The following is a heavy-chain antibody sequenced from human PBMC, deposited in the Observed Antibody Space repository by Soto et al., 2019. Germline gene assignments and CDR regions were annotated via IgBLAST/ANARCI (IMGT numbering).Heavy chain of an antibody. D-gene: IGHD2-15*01. CDR1: GGTFSSYT. J-gene: IGHJ6*02. CDR3: AGGVVVVVAATPFYYYYGMDV. V-gene: IGHV1-69*02. CDR2: IIPILGIA. Sequence: QVQLVQSGAAVKKPGSSVKVSCKASGGTFSSYTISWVRQAPGQGLEWMGRIIPILGIANYAQKFQGRVTITADKSTSTDDMELSSLRSEDTAVYYCAGGVVVVVAATPFYYYYGMDVWGQGTTVTVSS.